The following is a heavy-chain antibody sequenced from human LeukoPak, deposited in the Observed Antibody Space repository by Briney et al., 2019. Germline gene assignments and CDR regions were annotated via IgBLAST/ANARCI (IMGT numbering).Heavy chain of an antibody. CDR2: IYYSGTT. D-gene: IGHD3-10*01. CDR1: GASISSSNSY. CDR3: ARVVSGSYYSLYYYYYMDV. J-gene: IGHJ6*03. Sequence: SETLSLTCTVSGASISSSNSYWGWIRQSPGKGLEWIGSIYYSGTTYYNPSLKSRVTISVDTSKNLFSLKLTSVTAADTAVYYCARVVSGSYYSLYYYYYMDVWGKGTTVTVSS. V-gene: IGHV4-39*07.